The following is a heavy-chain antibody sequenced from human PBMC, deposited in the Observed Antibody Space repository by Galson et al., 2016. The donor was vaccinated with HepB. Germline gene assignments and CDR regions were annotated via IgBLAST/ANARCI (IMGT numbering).Heavy chain of an antibody. CDR1: GFTVGNNY. CDR2: IYSGGGT. J-gene: IGHJ4*02. CDR3: VKVAMGGPADY. Sequence: SLRLSCAASGFTVGNNYLSWVRQAPGTGLEWVSLIYSGGGTYYTDSVKGRFTISRDSSQNTLYLQMNSLRVEDTAVYFCVKVAMGGPADYWGQGTLVTVSS. V-gene: IGHV3-53*01. D-gene: IGHD5-24*01.